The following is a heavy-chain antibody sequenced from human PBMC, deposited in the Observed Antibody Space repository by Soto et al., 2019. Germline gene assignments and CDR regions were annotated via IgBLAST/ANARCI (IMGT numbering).Heavy chain of an antibody. CDR1: GYTFTSYG. J-gene: IGHJ6*02. V-gene: IGHV1-18*01. CDR3: ARDRGAYGMDV. Sequence: QVQLVQSGAEVKKPGASVKVSCKASGYTFTSYGISWVRQAPGQGLGWMGWISAYNGNTNYAQKLQGRVTMTTDTSTSTDYMELRRLRSDDTAVYYCARDRGAYGMDVWGQGTTGTVSS. CDR2: ISAYNGNT.